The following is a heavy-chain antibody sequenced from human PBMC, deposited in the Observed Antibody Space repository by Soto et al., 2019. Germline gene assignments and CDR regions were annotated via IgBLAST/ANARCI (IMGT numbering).Heavy chain of an antibody. CDR3: AREGQPASTQGDILTGYTPDYYYYGMDV. D-gene: IGHD3-9*01. J-gene: IGHJ6*02. CDR1: GYTFTSYY. Sequence: ASVKVSCKASGYTFTSYYMHWVRQAPGQGLEWMGIINPSGGSTSYAQKFQGRVTMTRDTSTSTVYMELSSLRSEDTAVYYCAREGQPASTQGDILTGYTPDYYYYGMDVWGEGTTGT. V-gene: IGHV1-46*01. CDR2: INPSGGST.